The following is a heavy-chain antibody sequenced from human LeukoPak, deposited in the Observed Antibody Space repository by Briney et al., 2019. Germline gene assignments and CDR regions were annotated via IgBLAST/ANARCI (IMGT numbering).Heavy chain of an antibody. Sequence: SETLSLTCTVSGGSISSSSYYWGWIRQPPGKGLEWIGSIFYSGNTYYSPSLKSRVTISLDTSKNQFSLKLSSVTAADTAVYYCARDGNPSAYQEGEFDYWGQGTLVTVSS. D-gene: IGHD3-10*01. CDR2: IFYSGNT. CDR1: GGSISSSSYY. J-gene: IGHJ4*02. CDR3: ARDGNPSAYQEGEFDY. V-gene: IGHV4-39*07.